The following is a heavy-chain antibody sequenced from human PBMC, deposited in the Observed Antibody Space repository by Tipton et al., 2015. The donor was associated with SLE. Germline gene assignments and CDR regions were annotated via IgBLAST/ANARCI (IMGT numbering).Heavy chain of an antibody. Sequence: SIVSGGSISTTTYYWAWIRQSPGKGLAWIGSIHYSGNNYYSPSPKSRVTISIDTSKNHFSLKLNSVTAADTAVYFCARHHHNPIFDSWGQGTLVTVSS. J-gene: IGHJ4*02. D-gene: IGHD1-1*01. CDR3: ARHHHNPIFDS. CDR1: GGSISTTTYY. CDR2: IHYSGNN. V-gene: IGHV4-39*07.